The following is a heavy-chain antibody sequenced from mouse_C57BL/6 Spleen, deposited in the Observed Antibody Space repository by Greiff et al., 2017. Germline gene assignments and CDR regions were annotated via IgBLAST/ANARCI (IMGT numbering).Heavy chain of an antibody. J-gene: IGHJ4*01. V-gene: IGHV1-82*01. CDR3: ARYDYEGGGAMDY. D-gene: IGHD2-4*01. CDR2: IYPGDGDT. Sequence: VQGVESGPELVKPGASVKISCKASGYAFSSSWMNWVKQRPGKGLEWIGRIYPGDGDTNYNGKFKGKATLTADKSSSTAYMQLSSLTSEDSAVYFCARYDYEGGGAMDYWGQGTSVTVSS. CDR1: GYAFSSSW.